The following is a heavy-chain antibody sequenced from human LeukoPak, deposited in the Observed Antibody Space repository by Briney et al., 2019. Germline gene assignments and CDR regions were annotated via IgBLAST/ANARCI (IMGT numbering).Heavy chain of an antibody. CDR1: GGSISSGGYS. CDR3: ARRPIYYSSGWYFFFSFFDY. D-gene: IGHD6-19*01. CDR2: INHSGST. J-gene: IGHJ4*02. V-gene: IGHV4-30-2*01. Sequence: PSQTLSLTCAVSGGSISSGGYSWSWIRQPPGKGLEWIGEINHSGSTNYNPSLKSRVTISVDASKNQFSLKLSSVTAADTAVYYCARRPIYYSSGWYFFFSFFDYWGQGTLVTVSS.